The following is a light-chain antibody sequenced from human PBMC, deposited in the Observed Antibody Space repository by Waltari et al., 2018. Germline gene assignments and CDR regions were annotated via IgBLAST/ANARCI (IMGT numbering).Light chain of an antibody. CDR2: GAS. Sequence: EIVMTQSPGTLSVSPGERLTLSCRASPRVSSHLAWYQQKPGQAPTLLIYGASTRATGMPARFSGSGSGTEFTLTISSLQSEDFADYYCQQYSDWPYTFGQGTKLEIK. CDR1: PRVSSH. V-gene: IGKV3-15*01. J-gene: IGKJ2*01. CDR3: QQYSDWPYT.